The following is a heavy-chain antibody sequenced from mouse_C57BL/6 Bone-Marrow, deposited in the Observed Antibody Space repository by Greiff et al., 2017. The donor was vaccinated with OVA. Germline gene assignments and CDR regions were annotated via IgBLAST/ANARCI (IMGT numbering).Heavy chain of an antibody. D-gene: IGHD1-1*01. J-gene: IGHJ3*01. CDR1: GYTFTSYW. Sequence: QVQLQQHGAELVKPGASVKLSCKASGYTFTSYWMHWVKQRPGQGLEWIGMIHPNSGSTNYNEKFKSKATLTVDKSSSTAYMQLSSLTSEDSAVYYCARTTTVPFAYWGQGTLVTVSA. CDR3: ARTTTVPFAY. V-gene: IGHV1-64*01. CDR2: IHPNSGST.